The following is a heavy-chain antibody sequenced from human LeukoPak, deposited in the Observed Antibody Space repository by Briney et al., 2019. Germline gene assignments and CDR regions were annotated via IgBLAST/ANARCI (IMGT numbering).Heavy chain of an antibody. CDR3: ARETHTMVRGVPDY. Sequence: PGGSLRLSCAASGFTFSSYSMNWVRQAPGKGLEWVSYISSSSTIYYADSVKGRFTISRDNAKNSLYLQMNSLRAEDTAVYYCARETHTMVRGVPDYWGQGTLVTVSS. CDR1: GFTFSSYS. CDR2: ISSSSTI. V-gene: IGHV3-48*01. D-gene: IGHD3-10*01. J-gene: IGHJ4*02.